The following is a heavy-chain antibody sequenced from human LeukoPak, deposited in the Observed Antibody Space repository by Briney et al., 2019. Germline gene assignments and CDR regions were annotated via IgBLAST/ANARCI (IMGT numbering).Heavy chain of an antibody. Sequence: PSETLSLTCTVSGGSISSGGYYWSWIRQPPGKGLEWIGYIYYSGSTNYNPSLKSRVTISVDTSKNQFSLKLSSVTAADTAVYYCARRRKSPSSTSCYAETGGCSGARWYFDLRGRGTLVTVSS. CDR3: ARRRKSPSSTSCYAETGGCSGARWYFDL. CDR2: IYYSGST. D-gene: IGHD2-2*01. CDR1: GGSISSGGYY. J-gene: IGHJ2*01. V-gene: IGHV4-61*08.